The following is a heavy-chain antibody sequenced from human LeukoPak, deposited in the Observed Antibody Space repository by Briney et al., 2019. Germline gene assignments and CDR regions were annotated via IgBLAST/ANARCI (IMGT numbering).Heavy chain of an antibody. CDR3: AREGYDFWSGYYPDAFDI. V-gene: IGHV4-39*02. J-gene: IGHJ3*02. D-gene: IGHD3-3*01. CDR1: GGSISSSSYY. CDR2: IYYSGST. Sequence: SETLSLTCTVSGGSISSSSYYWGWIRQPPGKGLEWIGSIYYSGSTYYNPSLKSRVTISVDTSKNQFSLKLSSVTAADTAVYYCAREGYDFWSGYYPDAFDIWGQGTMVTVSS.